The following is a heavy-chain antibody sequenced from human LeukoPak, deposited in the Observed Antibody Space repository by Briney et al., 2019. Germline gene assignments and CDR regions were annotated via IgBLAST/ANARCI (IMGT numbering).Heavy chain of an antibody. Sequence: GASVKVSCKASGGSFSNYAISWVRQAPGQGLEWMGWINPNSGGTNYAQKFQGRVTMTRDTSISTAYMELSRLTSDDTAVYYCARGVAGPYYYYYMDVWGRGTTVTVSS. D-gene: IGHD6-19*01. J-gene: IGHJ6*03. CDR1: GGSFSNYA. CDR3: ARGVAGPYYYYYMDV. CDR2: INPNSGGT. V-gene: IGHV1-2*02.